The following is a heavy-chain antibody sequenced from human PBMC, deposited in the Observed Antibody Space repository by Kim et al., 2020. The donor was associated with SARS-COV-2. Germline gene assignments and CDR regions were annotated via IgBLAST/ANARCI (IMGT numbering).Heavy chain of an antibody. CDR3: AKDRRRWLQMGD. Sequence: GGSLRLSCAASGFTFSSYGMHWVRQAPGKGLEWVAVISYDGSNKYYADSVKGRFTISRDNSKNTLYLQMNSLRAEDTAVYYCAKDRRRWLQMGDWGQGTLVTVSS. CDR2: ISYDGSNK. V-gene: IGHV3-30*18. CDR1: GFTFSSYG. J-gene: IGHJ4*02. D-gene: IGHD5-12*01.